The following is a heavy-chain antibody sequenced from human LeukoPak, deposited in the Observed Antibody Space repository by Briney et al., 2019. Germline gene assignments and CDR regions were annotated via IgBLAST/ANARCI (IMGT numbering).Heavy chain of an antibody. D-gene: IGHD5-18*01. CDR1: GFTVSSYS. V-gene: IGHV3-21*01. J-gene: IGHJ4*02. Sequence: VQPGGSLILSCAASGFTVSSYSMNWVRQAPGKGLEWVSSISSSSSSIYYADSVKGRFTISRDNAKNSLYLQMNSLRAEDKAVYYCARASGDIVETATMGSYWGQGTLVTVSS. CDR2: ISSSSSSI. CDR3: ARASGDIVETATMGSY.